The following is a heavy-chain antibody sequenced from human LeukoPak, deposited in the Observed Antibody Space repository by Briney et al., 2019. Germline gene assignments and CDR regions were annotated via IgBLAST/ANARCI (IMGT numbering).Heavy chain of an antibody. CDR2: MKPDGSEI. D-gene: IGHD1-26*01. CDR1: GFTFTTYW. CDR3: TRDMQGGRLYLVGSQND. Sequence: GGSLRLSCAASGFTFTTYWMSWVRQAPGKGLEWVANMKPDGSEIFYVDSVKGRFTISRDNAMNTLYLQMNSLRAEDSALYYCTRDMQGGRLYLVGSQNDWGQGTLVAVSS. J-gene: IGHJ4*02. V-gene: IGHV3-7*01.